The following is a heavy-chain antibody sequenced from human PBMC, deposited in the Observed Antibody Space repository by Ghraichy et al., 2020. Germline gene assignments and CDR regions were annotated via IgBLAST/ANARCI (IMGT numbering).Heavy chain of an antibody. CDR1: GGSISSSSYY. CDR2: IYYSGST. CDR3: ASGSPSSWSDY. Sequence: SETLSLTCTVSGGSISSSSYYWGWIRQPPGKGLEWIGSIYYSGSTYYNPSLKSRVTISVDTSKNQFSLKLSSVTAADTVVYYCASGSPSSWSDYWGQGTLVTVSS. D-gene: IGHD6-13*01. J-gene: IGHJ4*02. V-gene: IGHV4-39*01.